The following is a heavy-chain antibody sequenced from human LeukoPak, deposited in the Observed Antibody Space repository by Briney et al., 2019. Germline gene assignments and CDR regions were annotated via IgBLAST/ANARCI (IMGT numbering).Heavy chain of an antibody. CDR1: KFTFSNYG. J-gene: IGHJ4*02. Sequence: GGSLRLSCTASKFTFSNYGMQWVRQAPGKGLEWVSAISGSGGSTYYADSVKGRFTISRDNSKNTLYLQMNSLRAEDTAVYYCAKGEKTRPFGGVIDYWGQGTLVTVSS. CDR3: AKGEKTRPFGGVIDY. D-gene: IGHD3-16*02. V-gene: IGHV3-23*01. CDR2: ISGSGGST.